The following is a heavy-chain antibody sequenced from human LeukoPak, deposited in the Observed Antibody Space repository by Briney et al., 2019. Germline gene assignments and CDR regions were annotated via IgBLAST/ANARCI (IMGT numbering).Heavy chain of an antibody. Sequence: PGGSLRLSCAASGFTFDDYAMHWVRQAPGKGLEWVSGISWNSGSIGYADSVKGRFTISRDNAKNSLYLQMNSLRAEDTALYYCAKGYCSNTSCYYYYYMDVWGKGTTVTVSS. CDR3: AKGYCSNTSCYYYYYMDV. J-gene: IGHJ6*03. D-gene: IGHD2-2*01. V-gene: IGHV3-9*01. CDR1: GFTFDDYA. CDR2: ISWNSGSI.